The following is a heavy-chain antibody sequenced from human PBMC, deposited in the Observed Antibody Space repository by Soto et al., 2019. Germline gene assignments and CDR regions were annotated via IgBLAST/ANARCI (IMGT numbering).Heavy chain of an antibody. Sequence: QVQLPESGTGLVKPSGTLSLTCALSGASIITDNWWSWVRQPPGKEMEWIGEIYHSGNNNFNPSVKSRVTISVDTSTNQFSLTVSSVTAADTAIYYCARASASSKLRGVVINWGQGTLVTVSS. CDR2: IYHSGNN. CDR1: GASIITDNW. CDR3: ARASASSKLRGVVIN. D-gene: IGHD3-10*01. J-gene: IGHJ4*02. V-gene: IGHV4-4*02.